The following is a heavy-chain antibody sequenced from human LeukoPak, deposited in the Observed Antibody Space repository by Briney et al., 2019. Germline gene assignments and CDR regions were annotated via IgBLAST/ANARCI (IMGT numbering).Heavy chain of an antibody. V-gene: IGHV3-7*01. CDR3: AKGGVVGTRYYFDS. D-gene: IGHD2-15*01. J-gene: IGHJ4*02. CDR1: GFSFSYYW. CDR2: TKEDGSGS. Sequence: GGSLRLSCAASGFSFSYYWMSWVRQAPGKGLEWAANTKEDGSGSSYVDSVKGRSTISRDNAKNSLYLQMNSLRAEDTAVYYCAKGGVVGTRYYFDSWGQGTLVTVSS.